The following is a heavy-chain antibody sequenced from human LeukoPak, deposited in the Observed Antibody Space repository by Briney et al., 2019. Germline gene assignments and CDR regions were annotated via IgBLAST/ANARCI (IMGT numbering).Heavy chain of an antibody. D-gene: IGHD6-13*01. J-gene: IGHJ5*02. V-gene: IGHV3-30-3*01. Sequence: GGSLRLSCAASGFTFSSYAMHWVRLAPGKGLEWVAVISYDGSNKYYADSVKGRFTISRDNSKNTLYLQMNSLRAEDTAVYYCAREIAADWFDPWGQGTLVTVSS. CDR2: ISYDGSNK. CDR3: AREIAADWFDP. CDR1: GFTFSSYA.